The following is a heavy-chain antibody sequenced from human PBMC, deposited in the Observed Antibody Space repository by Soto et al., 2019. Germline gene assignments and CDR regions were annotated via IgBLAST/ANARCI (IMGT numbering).Heavy chain of an antibody. CDR3: ARDPDYGDPGVWLDY. Sequence: ESGGGLVQPGGSLRLSCAASGFTFSSYWMSWVRQAPGKGLEWVANMRPDGSEKYYVDSVKGRFTISRDNAKNSLYLQMNSLRAEDTAVYYCARDPDYGDPGVWLDYWGQGTLVTVSS. V-gene: IGHV3-7*01. CDR1: GFTFSSYW. D-gene: IGHD4-17*01. CDR2: MRPDGSEK. J-gene: IGHJ4*02.